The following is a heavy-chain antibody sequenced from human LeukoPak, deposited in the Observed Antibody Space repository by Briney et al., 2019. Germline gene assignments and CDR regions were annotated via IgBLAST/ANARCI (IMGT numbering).Heavy chain of an antibody. V-gene: IGHV3-7*01. CDR2: INQDGSEK. Sequence: PGGSLRLSCEASGFTFSSYWMNWVRQAPGKGLEWVANINQDGSEKYYVDSVKGRFTISRDNAKNSLSLQMNSLRAEDTAVYYCARLYSRVGPFDYWGQGTLVTVSS. CDR1: GFTFSSYW. CDR3: ARLYSRVGPFDY. D-gene: IGHD5-18*01. J-gene: IGHJ4*02.